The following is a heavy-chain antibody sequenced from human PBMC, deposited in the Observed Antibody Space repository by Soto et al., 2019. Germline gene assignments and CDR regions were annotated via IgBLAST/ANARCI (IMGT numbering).Heavy chain of an antibody. D-gene: IGHD6-19*01. CDR1: GFTFSSYC. CDR3: GKGGPQWLVTSDFNY. CDR2: ISGIGGAT. J-gene: IGHJ4*02. V-gene: IGHV3-23*01. Sequence: PGGSLRLSCSASGFTFSSYCMTWVRQAPGKELDWVSAISGIGGATYYADPVKGRFTIARDNAKNTVSLEMTSLRAEDTAVYYCGKGGPQWLVTSDFNYCGQGALVTV.